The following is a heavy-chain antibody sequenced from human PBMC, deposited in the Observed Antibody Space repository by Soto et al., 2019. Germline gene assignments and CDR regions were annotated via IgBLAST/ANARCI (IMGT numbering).Heavy chain of an antibody. CDR3: ARGRVGSSWYRDFDY. CDR2: INHSGST. Sequence: SETLSLTCGVYGGSFSGYYWSWIRQPPGKGLEWIGEINHSGSTNYNPSLKSRVTISIDTSKNQFSLKLSSVTAADAAVYFCARGRVGSSWYRDFDYWGQGTLVTVSS. J-gene: IGHJ4*02. D-gene: IGHD6-13*01. V-gene: IGHV4-34*01. CDR1: GGSFSGYY.